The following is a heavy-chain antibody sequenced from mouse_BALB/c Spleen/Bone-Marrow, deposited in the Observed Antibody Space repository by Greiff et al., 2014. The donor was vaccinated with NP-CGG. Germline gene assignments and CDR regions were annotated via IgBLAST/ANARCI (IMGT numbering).Heavy chain of an antibody. CDR2: INPGSGGT. V-gene: IGHV1-54*01. CDR3: ARELGVFAY. Sequence: VQLQQSGAELVRPGTSVKVSCKASGYAFTNYLIEWVKQRPGQGLEWIGVINPGSGGTNYNEKFKGKATLTADKSSSTAYMRLSSLTSDDSAVYFCARELGVFAYWGQGTLVTVSA. CDR1: GYAFTNYL. J-gene: IGHJ3*01. D-gene: IGHD4-1*01.